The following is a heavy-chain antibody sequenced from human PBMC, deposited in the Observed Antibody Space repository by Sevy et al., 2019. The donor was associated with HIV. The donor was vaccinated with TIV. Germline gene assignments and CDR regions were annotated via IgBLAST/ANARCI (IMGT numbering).Heavy chain of an antibody. CDR2: ISWDGGST. CDR3: AKDLTKWYCSGGSCYYYGMDV. Sequence: GGSLRLSCAASGFTFDDYTMHWVRQAPGKGLEWVSLISWDGGSTYYADSVKGRFTSSRDNSKNSLYLQMKSLRTEDTALYYCAKDLTKWYCSGGSCYYYGMDVWGQRTTVTVSS. J-gene: IGHJ6*02. CDR1: GFTFDDYT. D-gene: IGHD2-15*01. V-gene: IGHV3-43*01.